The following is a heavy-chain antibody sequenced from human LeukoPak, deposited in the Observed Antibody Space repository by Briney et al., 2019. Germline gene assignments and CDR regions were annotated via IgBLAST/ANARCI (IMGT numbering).Heavy chain of an antibody. CDR2: IYYSGST. CDR1: GGSISSYY. Sequence: NPSETLSLTCTVSGGSISSYYWSWIRQPPGKGLEWIGYIYYSGSTNYNPSLKSRVTISVDTSKNQFSLNLSSVTAADTAVYYCARTTEGGYSYGYFYYYYMDVWGKGTTVTISS. J-gene: IGHJ6*03. V-gene: IGHV4-59*01. D-gene: IGHD5-18*01. CDR3: ARTTEGGYSYGYFYYYYMDV.